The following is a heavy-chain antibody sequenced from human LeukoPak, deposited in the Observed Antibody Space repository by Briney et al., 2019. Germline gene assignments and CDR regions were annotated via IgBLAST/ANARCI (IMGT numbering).Heavy chain of an antibody. D-gene: IGHD6-19*01. CDR2: IRPSNGNR. J-gene: IGHJ3*01. V-gene: IGHV1-18*01. CDR1: GYDFSTYG. CDR3: ARAWQWRLVCDAFDA. Sequence: GASVKVSCRTSGYDFSTYGITWVRQAPGQGLEYMGWIRPSNGNRNYAQKVQDRVTLTTDTSTSTVYMELRSLRSDDTAVYYCARAWQWRLVCDAFDAWGQGTMVSVSS.